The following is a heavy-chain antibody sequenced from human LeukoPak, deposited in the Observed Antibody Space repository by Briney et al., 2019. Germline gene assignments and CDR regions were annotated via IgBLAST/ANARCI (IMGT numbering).Heavy chain of an antibody. CDR2: INSDGSST. CDR1: GFTFSRYW. CDR3: VRGGGYYFDY. V-gene: IGHV3-74*01. Sequence: GGSLRLSCAASGFTFSRYWMHWVRQAPGKGLVWVSRINSDGSSTTYADSVKGRFTISRDNAKNTLYLQMNRLRAEDTAVYYCVRGGGYYFDYWGQGTLVTVSS. J-gene: IGHJ4*02. D-gene: IGHD3-16*01.